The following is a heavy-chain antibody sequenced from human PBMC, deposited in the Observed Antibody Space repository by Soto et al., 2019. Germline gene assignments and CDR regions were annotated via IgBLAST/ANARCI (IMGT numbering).Heavy chain of an antibody. D-gene: IGHD3-22*01. CDR3: ARGGFGDSSGYYYLGDAFDI. V-gene: IGHV4-31*03. CDR1: GGSIRTGSYY. Sequence: SDTLSLTCTVSGGSIRTGSYYWGWIRQHPGKGLEWIGYIYYSGSTYYNPSLKSRVTISVDTSKNQFSLKLSSVTAADTAVYYCARGGFGDSSGYYYLGDAFDICGQGT. CDR2: IYYSGST. J-gene: IGHJ3*02.